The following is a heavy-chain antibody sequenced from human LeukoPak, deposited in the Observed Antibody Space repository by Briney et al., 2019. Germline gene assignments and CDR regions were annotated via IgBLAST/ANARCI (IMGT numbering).Heavy chain of an antibody. D-gene: IGHD1-26*01. V-gene: IGHV3-20*04. CDR1: GLIFSSYG. CDR3: ARVGLGPDY. CDR2: IDWNGGRT. Sequence: PGGSLRLSCAASGLIFSSYGMHWVRQAPGEGLEWVSGIDWNGGRTGYADSVKGRFTISRDNAKNSLYLQMNSLRAEDTALYYCARVGLGPDYWGQGTLVTVSS. J-gene: IGHJ4*02.